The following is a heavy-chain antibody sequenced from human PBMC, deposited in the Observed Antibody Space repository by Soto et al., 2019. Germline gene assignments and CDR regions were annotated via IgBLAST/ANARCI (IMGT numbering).Heavy chain of an antibody. CDR1: GYTFTSYG. J-gene: IGHJ4*02. CDR3: ARDLGISGYDC. D-gene: IGHD5-12*01. CDR2: INTYNANT. Sequence: QVQLVQSGAEVKKPGASVKVSCKASGYTFTSYGIIWVRQAPGQGLEWMGWINTYNANTDYAQKFQGRITMTTDTPSSTDEVELRSLRSGDTAEYYCARDLGISGYDCWGQGTLVTVSS. V-gene: IGHV1-18*01.